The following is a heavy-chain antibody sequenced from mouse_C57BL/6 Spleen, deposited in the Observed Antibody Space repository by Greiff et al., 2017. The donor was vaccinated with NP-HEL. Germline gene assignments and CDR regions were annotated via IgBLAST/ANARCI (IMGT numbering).Heavy chain of an antibody. CDR2: IYPGDGDT. CDR3: AREDDYDAFDY. CDR1: GYAFSSSW. D-gene: IGHD2-4*01. V-gene: IGHV1-82*01. J-gene: IGHJ2*01. Sequence: QVQLKESGPELVKPGASVKISCKASGYAFSSSWMNWVKQRPGKGLEWIGRIYPGDGDTNYNGKFKGKATLTADKSSSTAYMQLSSQTAENAAVYFGAREDDYDAFDYWGQGTTLTVSS.